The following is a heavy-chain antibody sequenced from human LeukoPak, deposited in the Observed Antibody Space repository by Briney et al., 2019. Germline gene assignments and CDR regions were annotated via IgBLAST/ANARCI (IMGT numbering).Heavy chain of an antibody. CDR1: DGSISSYY. J-gene: IGHJ4*02. D-gene: IGHD3-22*01. CDR3: ARRLGVMNPFDY. V-gene: IGHV4-59*08. Sequence: SETLSLTCTVSDGSISSYYWSWIRQPPGKGLEWIGYIYYSGSTNYNPSVKSRVTISVDTSKNQFSLKLSSVTAADTAVYYCARRLGVMNPFDYWGQGTLVTVSS. CDR2: IYYSGST.